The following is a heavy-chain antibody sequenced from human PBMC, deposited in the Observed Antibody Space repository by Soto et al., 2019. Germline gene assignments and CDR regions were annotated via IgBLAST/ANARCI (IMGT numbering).Heavy chain of an antibody. CDR2: NIPIFGTA. V-gene: IGHV1-69*13. Sequence: GASVKVSCKASGGTVSNFVISWVRQAPGQGLEWMGGNIPIFGTANYAQKFQGRVTIIADEATGTTYMELTSLRSEDTAVYYCARAPILVGDTTYDNYFDYWGKGTLVTASS. D-gene: IGHD3-3*01. CDR3: ARAPILVGDTTYDNYFDY. CDR1: GGTVSNFV. J-gene: IGHJ4*02.